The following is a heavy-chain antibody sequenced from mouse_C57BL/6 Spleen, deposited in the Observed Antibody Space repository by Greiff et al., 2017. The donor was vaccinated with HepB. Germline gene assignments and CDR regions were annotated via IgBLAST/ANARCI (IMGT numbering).Heavy chain of an antibody. Sequence: QVQLQPSGAELVKPGASVKLSCKASGYTFTEYSIHWVKQRPGQGLEWIGWVYPGSGSTKYTEKFKDKATMTADKSSSTVYMELSRLTSEDSAVYFCARHEGGDYGNYRDYFDYWGQGTTLTVSS. CDR2: VYPGSGST. J-gene: IGHJ2*01. CDR1: GYTFTEYS. CDR3: ARHEGGDYGNYRDYFDY. V-gene: IGHV1-62-2*01. D-gene: IGHD2-1*01.